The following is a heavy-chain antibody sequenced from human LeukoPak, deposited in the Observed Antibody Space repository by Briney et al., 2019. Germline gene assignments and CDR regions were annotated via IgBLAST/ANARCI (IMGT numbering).Heavy chain of an antibody. J-gene: IGHJ6*02. CDR2: ISGSGGST. CDR3: AKEGRGKKDVLRFLEWLPSYYYYGMDV. V-gene: IGHV3-23*01. CDR1: GFTFSSYA. D-gene: IGHD3-3*01. Sequence: GGSLRLSCAASGFTFSSYAMSWVRQAPGKGLEWVSAISGSGGSTYYADSVKGRFTISRDNSKNTLYLQMNSLRAEDTAVYYCAKEGRGKKDVLRFLEWLPSYYYYGMDVWGQGTTVTVSS.